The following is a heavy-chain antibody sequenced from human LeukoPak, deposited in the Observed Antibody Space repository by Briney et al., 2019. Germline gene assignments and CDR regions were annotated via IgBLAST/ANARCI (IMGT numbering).Heavy chain of an antibody. D-gene: IGHD3-3*01. Sequence: PSQTLSLTCAVSGGSISSGGYSWSWIRQPPGKGLEWIGYIYHSGSTYYNPSLKSRVTTSVDRSKNQFSLKLSSVTAADTAVYYCARGGTIFGVVISGLDIWGQGTMVTVSS. CDR3: ARGGTIFGVVISGLDI. CDR1: GGSISSGGYS. V-gene: IGHV4-30-2*01. J-gene: IGHJ3*02. CDR2: IYHSGST.